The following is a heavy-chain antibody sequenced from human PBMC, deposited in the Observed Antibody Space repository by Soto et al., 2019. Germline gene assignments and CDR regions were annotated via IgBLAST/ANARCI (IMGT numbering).Heavy chain of an antibody. CDR1: GYTFITYY. J-gene: IGHJ6*02. D-gene: IGHD1-1*01. V-gene: IGHV1-46*01. CDR2: INTSGGSR. Sequence: VQLVQSGAEVKKYWASVKVSCKASGYTFITYYIHWVRQAPGQGREWMGIINTSGGSRSHAQKLQCRLTMNRDTSTSTWYIELSSLRAAGTAVYYCARDRPTADSDYGMDYWGQGTMVKVYS. CDR3: ARDRPTADSDYGMDY.